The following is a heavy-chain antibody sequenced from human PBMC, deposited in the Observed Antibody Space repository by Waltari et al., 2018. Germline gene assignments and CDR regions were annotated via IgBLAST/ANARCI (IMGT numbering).Heavy chain of an antibody. CDR1: GSTFTSYA. CDR3: ARDRRVWSGYLAAEFDY. CDR2: INTNTGNP. D-gene: IGHD3-3*01. J-gene: IGHJ4*02. V-gene: IGHV7-4-1*02. Sequence: QVQLVQSGSELKKPGASVKVSCKASGSTFTSYAMNWVRQAPGQGLEWMGLINTNTGNPTYAQGFTGRFVFSLDTSVSTEYLQISSLKAEDTAVYYCARDRRVWSGYLAAEFDYWGQGTLVTVSS.